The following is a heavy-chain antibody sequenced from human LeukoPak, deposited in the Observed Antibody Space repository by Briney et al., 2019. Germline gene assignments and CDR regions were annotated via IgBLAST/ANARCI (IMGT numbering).Heavy chain of an antibody. Sequence: GSLRLSCAASGFTVSSNYMSWVRQAPGKGLEWVSVIYSGGSTYYADSVKGRFTISRDNSKNTLYLQMNSLRAEDTAVYYCARANTAMAGGFDYWGQGTLVTVSS. V-gene: IGHV3-53*01. J-gene: IGHJ4*02. D-gene: IGHD5-18*01. CDR3: ARANTAMAGGFDY. CDR2: IYSGGST. CDR1: GFTVSSNY.